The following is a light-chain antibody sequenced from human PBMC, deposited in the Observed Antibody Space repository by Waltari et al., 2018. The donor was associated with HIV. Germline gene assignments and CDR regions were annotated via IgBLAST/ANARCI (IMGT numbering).Light chain of an antibody. Sequence: QSVLTQPPSVSGAPGQTVTISCDGSSSNIGAGYDVHWCKQVPGTSPKLVIYSNINGPSSVPDRFPASKSGTSASLAITGLQAEDEAHYYCQSHDRSLSGPWVFGGGTKLTVL. CDR3: QSHDRSLSGPWV. CDR2: SNI. CDR1: SSNIGAGYD. V-gene: IGLV1-40*01. J-gene: IGLJ3*02.